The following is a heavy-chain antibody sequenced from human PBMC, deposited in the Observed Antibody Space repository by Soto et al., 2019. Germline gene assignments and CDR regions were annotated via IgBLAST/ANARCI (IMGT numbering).Heavy chain of an antibody. J-gene: IGHJ4*02. CDR1: GYTFTSYA. Sequence: QVQLVQSGAXXXKPGASVXXXXXASGYTFTSYAMHWVRQAPGQRLEWMGWINAGNGNTKYSQKFQGRVTITRDTSASTAYMELSSLRSEDTAVYYCARSIVVVTALDYWGQGTLVTVSS. V-gene: IGHV1-3*01. CDR2: INAGNGNT. D-gene: IGHD2-21*02. CDR3: ARSIVVVTALDY.